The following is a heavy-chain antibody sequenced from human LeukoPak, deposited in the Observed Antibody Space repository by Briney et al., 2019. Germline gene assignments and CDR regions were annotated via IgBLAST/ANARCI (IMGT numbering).Heavy chain of an antibody. CDR1: GGSISTSDFD. J-gene: IGHJ4*02. Sequence: SETLSLTCTVSGGSISTSDFDWGWVRQPPGKGLEWIGNIHHNGNTYFNPSLKSRVTISVDTSKNQFSLKLSSVTAADTAVYYCARDTLDGWSGYYFPSIPGLYYFDYWGQGTLVTVSS. V-gene: IGHV4-39*07. CDR3: ARDTLDGWSGYYFPSIPGLYYFDY. CDR2: IHHNGNT. D-gene: IGHD3-3*01.